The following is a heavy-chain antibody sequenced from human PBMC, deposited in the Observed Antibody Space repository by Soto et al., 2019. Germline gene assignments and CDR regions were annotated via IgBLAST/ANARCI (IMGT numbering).Heavy chain of an antibody. V-gene: IGHV5-51*01. CDR1: GYSFTNYW. CDR3: ARRSDFWSGYKAYGMDV. Sequence: GESLKISCKGSGYSFTNYWIGWVRRMPGKGLEWMGIIYPGDSDTRYSPSFQGQVTISADKSISTAYLQWSSLKASDTAMYYCARRSDFWSGYKAYGMDVWGQGTTVTVSS. D-gene: IGHD3-3*01. J-gene: IGHJ6*02. CDR2: IYPGDSDT.